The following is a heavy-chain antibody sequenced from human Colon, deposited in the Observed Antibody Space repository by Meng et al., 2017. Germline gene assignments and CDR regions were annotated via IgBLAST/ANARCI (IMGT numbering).Heavy chain of an antibody. J-gene: IGHJ4*02. Sequence: QVQLIQSGAEVKRPGASVKVSCKASGYNFTSYTMHWVRQAPGQRLEWMGWINTGNGYTKYSQKFQDRVTITRDTSASTAYMELSSLRSEDTAVYYCASAHYDSSGSVDYWGQGTLVTVSS. V-gene: IGHV1-3*04. D-gene: IGHD3-22*01. CDR3: ASAHYDSSGSVDY. CDR1: GYNFTSYT. CDR2: INTGNGYT.